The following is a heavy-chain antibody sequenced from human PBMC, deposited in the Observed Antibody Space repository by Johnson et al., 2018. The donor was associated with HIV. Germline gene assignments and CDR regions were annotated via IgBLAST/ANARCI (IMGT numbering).Heavy chain of an antibody. D-gene: IGHD3-22*01. Sequence: QVQLVESGGGLVKPGGSLRLSCAASGFTFSDYYMSWIRQAPGKGLEWVSYISSSGSTRYYADSVKGRFTISTDNAKNSLYLQMNSLRVEDTALYYCARVRTGDSSGYHDAFDIWGQGTMVTVSS. CDR3: ARVRTGDSSGYHDAFDI. CDR1: GFTFSDYY. CDR2: ISSSGSTR. V-gene: IGHV3-11*01. J-gene: IGHJ3*02.